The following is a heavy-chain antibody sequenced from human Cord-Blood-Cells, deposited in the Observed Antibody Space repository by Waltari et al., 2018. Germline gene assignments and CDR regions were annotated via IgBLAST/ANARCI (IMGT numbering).Heavy chain of an antibody. D-gene: IGHD6-13*01. V-gene: IGHV3-48*03. CDR1: GFTFSSYE. J-gene: IGHJ4*02. CDR2: ISSSGSTI. Sequence: EVQLVESGGGLVQPGGSLRLSCAASGFTFSSYEMNWVRQAPGKGLEWVSYISSSGSTIYYADSVKGRFTISRDNAKNSLYLQMNSLRADDMAVYYCARDKPGIAAAGTTLFDYWGQGTLVTVSS. CDR3: ARDKPGIAAAGTTLFDY.